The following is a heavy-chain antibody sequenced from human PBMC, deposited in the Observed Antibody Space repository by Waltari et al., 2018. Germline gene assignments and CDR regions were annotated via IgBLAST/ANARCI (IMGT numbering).Heavy chain of an antibody. V-gene: IGHV1-69*12. J-gene: IGHJ3*02. CDR3: ARGEAPNDAFDI. Sequence: QVQLVQSGAEVKKPGSPVKVSCKASAGTFSRYAISWVRQAPGQGLEWMGGIIPIFGTANYAQKFQGRVTITADESTSTAYMELSSLRSEDTAVYYCARGEAPNDAFDIWGQGTMVTVSS. CDR1: AGTFSRYA. CDR2: IIPIFGTA.